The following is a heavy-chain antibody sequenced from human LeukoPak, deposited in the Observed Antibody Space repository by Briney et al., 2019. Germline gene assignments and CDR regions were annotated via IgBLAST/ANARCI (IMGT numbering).Heavy chain of an antibody. Sequence: PGGSLRLSCTVSGFTFSSNSMSWVRQAPGKGLEWVSFIYSDNTHYSDSVKGRFTISRDNSKNTLYLQMNSLRAEDTAVYYCAKGYYGSGTYGWFDPWGQGTLVTVSS. D-gene: IGHD3-10*01. CDR3: AKGYYGSGTYGWFDP. CDR2: IYSDNT. J-gene: IGHJ5*02. V-gene: IGHV3-53*01. CDR1: GFTFSSNS.